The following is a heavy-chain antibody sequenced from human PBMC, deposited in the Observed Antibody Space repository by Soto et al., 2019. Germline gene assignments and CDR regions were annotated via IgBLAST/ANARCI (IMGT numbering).Heavy chain of an antibody. V-gene: IGHV3-66*01. CDR3: ARGGRTTVNPFDF. J-gene: IGHJ4*02. Sequence: EVQLAESGGGLVQPGGSLRLSCAASGFTVSSNYMSWVRQAPGKGLAWVSLIYSGGSTYYADSVKGRFTISRDISKNTLDLQMNSLRAEDTAVYYCARGGRTTVNPFDFWGQGTLVTVSS. CDR2: IYSGGST. D-gene: IGHD4-17*01. CDR1: GFTVSSNY.